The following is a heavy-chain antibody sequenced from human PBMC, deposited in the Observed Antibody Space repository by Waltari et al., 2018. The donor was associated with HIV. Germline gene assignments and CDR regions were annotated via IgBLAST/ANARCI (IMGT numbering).Heavy chain of an antibody. CDR1: GYTFSNYD. CDR3: ARTDRGVNGQEFDY. V-gene: IGHV1-8*01. Sequence: QVQLVQSGAEVKKPGASVRVSCKASGYTFSNYDMNWGRQASGQGLEWMGGMNPNSGATGYAQKFQGRVSMTRSTSIRTAYMELSSLTSEDTAVYYCARTDRGVNGQEFDYWGQGTLVTVSS. D-gene: IGHD3-10*01. J-gene: IGHJ4*02. CDR2: MNPNSGAT.